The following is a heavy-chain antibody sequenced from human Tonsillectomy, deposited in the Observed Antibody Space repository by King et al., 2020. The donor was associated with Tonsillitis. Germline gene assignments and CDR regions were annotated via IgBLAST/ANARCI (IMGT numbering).Heavy chain of an antibody. D-gene: IGHD3/OR15-3a*01. J-gene: IGHJ6*02. CDR3: ARGSVGHTYYYGMDV. CDR1: GDSISSYY. CDR2: VYYSGST. V-gene: IGHV4-59*01. Sequence: VQLQESGPGLVKPSETLSLTCTVSGDSISSYYCSWIRQPPGKGLEWIGYVYYSGSTNYNPSLKSRVTISVDTSKNQFSLRLSSVTAADTAVYYCARGSVGHTYYYGMDVWGQGTTVTVSS.